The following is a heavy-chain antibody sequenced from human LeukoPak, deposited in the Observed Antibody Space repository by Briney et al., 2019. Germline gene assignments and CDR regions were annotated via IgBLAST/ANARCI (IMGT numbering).Heavy chain of an antibody. J-gene: IGHJ5*02. D-gene: IGHD4-17*01. V-gene: IGHV4-31*03. Sequence: SETLSLTCTVSGGSISSGGYYWSWIRQHPGKGLEWIGYIYYSGSTCYNPSLKSRVTISVDTSKNQFSLKLSSVTAADTAVYYCATHGDYGKNWFDPWGQGTLVTVSS. CDR1: GGSISSGGYY. CDR3: ATHGDYGKNWFDP. CDR2: IYYSGST.